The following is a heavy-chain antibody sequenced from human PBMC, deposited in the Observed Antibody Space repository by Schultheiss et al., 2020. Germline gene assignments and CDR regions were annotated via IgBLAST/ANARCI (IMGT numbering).Heavy chain of an antibody. CDR1: GFTFSSYS. D-gene: IGHD1-26*01. J-gene: IGHJ4*02. Sequence: GGSLRLSCAASGFTFSSYSMNWVRQAPGKGLEWVSSISSSSSYIYYADSVKGRFTISRDNAKNSLYLQMNSLRAEDTAVYYCARELRRYSGSYYYWGQGTLVTVPS. V-gene: IGHV3-21*01. CDR2: ISSSSSYI. CDR3: ARELRRYSGSYYY.